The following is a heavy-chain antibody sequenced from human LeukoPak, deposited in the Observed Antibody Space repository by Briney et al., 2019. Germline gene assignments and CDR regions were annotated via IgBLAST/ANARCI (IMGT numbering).Heavy chain of an antibody. D-gene: IGHD6-19*01. J-gene: IGHJ4*02. V-gene: IGHV3-11*04. CDR2: ISSSGSTI. CDR1: GFTFSDYY. CDR3: ARPSSGWFSWNPLDY. Sequence: AGGSLRLSCAASGFTFSDYYMSWIRQAPGKGLEWVSYISSSGSTIYYADSVKGRFTISRDNAKNSLYLQMNSLRAEDTAVYYCARPSSGWFSWNPLDYWGQGTLVTVSS.